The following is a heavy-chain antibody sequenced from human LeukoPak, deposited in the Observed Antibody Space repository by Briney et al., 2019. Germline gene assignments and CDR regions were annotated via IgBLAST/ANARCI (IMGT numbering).Heavy chain of an antibody. D-gene: IGHD2-15*01. Sequence: VALCLSWMLSKHTFVNYAMSCFRPVPTNGLDLVSAISGSGGSTYYADSVKGRFTISRDNSKNTLYLQMNSLRAEDTALYYCAKGVVVVPATPFDYWGQGTLVTVSS. CDR1: KHTFVNYA. CDR2: ISGSGGST. CDR3: AKGVVVVPATPFDY. V-gene: IGHV3-23*01. J-gene: IGHJ4*02.